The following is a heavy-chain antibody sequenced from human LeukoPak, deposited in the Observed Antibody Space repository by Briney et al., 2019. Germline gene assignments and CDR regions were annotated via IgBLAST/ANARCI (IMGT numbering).Heavy chain of an antibody. J-gene: IGHJ3*02. CDR2: INSDGSRT. CDR1: GFTFSSYW. Sequence: PGGSLRLSCAASGFTFSSYWMDWVRQSPRKGLVWVSRINSDGSRTSYADSVKGRFTISRDNAKNTLYLQMNSLRTEDTAVYYCARDPLFSYAFDIWGQGTMVTVSS. D-gene: IGHD3-10*02. CDR3: ARDPLFSYAFDI. V-gene: IGHV3-74*01.